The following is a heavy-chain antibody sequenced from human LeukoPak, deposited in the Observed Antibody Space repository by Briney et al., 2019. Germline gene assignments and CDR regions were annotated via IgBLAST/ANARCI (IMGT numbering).Heavy chain of an antibody. CDR1: GFTFSSYG. J-gene: IGHJ3*02. CDR2: ISYDGSNK. V-gene: IGHV3-30*03. Sequence: GGSLRLSCEASGFTFSSYGMHWVRQAPGKGLEWVAVISYDGSNKYYADSVKGRFTISRDNSKNTLFLQMNSLRAEDTAVYYCARDDALGDNALDIWGQGTMVTVSS. D-gene: IGHD3-16*01. CDR3: ARDDALGDNALDI.